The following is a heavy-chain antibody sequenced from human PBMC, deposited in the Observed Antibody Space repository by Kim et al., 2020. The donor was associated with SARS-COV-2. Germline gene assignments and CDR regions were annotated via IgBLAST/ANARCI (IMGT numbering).Heavy chain of an antibody. Sequence: NPSLKSRVTISVDTSKTQFSLKLSSVTAADTAVYYCARGAWLLRLSAFDIWGQGTMVTVSS. D-gene: IGHD2-15*01. CDR3: ARGAWLLRLSAFDI. V-gene: IGHV4-34*01. J-gene: IGHJ3*02.